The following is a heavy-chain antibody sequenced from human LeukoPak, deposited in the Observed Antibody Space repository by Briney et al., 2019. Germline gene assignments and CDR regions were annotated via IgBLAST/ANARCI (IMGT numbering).Heavy chain of an antibody. CDR1: GGSISNSSYY. V-gene: IGHV4-39*07. CDR3: ASGVRGYSGYDYGIDY. CDR2: IYYSGST. J-gene: IGHJ4*02. D-gene: IGHD5-12*01. Sequence: PSETLSLTCTVSGGSISNSSYYWGWIRQPPGKGLEWIGRIYYSGSTYYNPSLKSRVTMSVDTSKNQFSLKLSSVTAADTAVYYCASGVRGYSGYDYGIDYWGQGTLVTVSS.